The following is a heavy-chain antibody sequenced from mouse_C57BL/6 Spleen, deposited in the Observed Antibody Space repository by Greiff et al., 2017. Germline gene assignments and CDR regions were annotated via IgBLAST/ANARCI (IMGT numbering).Heavy chain of an antibody. D-gene: IGHD1-2*01. CDR2: IDPENGDT. CDR3: TTEDSDGHYFDD. J-gene: IGHJ2*01. Sequence: VQLQQSGAELVRPGASVKLSCTASGFNIKDDYMHWVKQRPEQGLEWIGWIDPENGDTESASKLQGKATITADTSSNTAYLQLSGLTSEDTAVDYCTTEDSDGHYFDDWGQGTTLTVSS. CDR1: GFNIKDDY. V-gene: IGHV14-4*01.